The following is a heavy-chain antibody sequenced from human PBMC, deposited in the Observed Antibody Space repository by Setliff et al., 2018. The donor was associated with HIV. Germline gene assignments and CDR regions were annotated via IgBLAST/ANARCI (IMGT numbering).Heavy chain of an antibody. J-gene: IGHJ3*01. CDR2: IYPDDSNI. D-gene: IGHD6-13*01. CDR3: ARRDGRSMNAFQI. Sequence: LKISCKAVDYTFTTYWIGWVRQMPGEGLEWMGIIYPDDSNIRYNPSFQSQVTISADKSITTAYLEIHNLKASDTATYYCARRDGRSMNAFQIWGPGTMVTVSS. V-gene: IGHV5-51*01. CDR1: DYTFTTYW.